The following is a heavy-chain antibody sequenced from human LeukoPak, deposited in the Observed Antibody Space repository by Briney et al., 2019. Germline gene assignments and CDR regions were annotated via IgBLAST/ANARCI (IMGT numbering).Heavy chain of an antibody. V-gene: IGHV4-59*11. D-gene: IGHD6-6*01. CDR1: GDSMNGLS. CDR2: IYDTGNT. CDR3: ARGVRVGFSSYYFDY. Sequence: SETLSLTCTASGDSMNGLSWSWIRQSPGKGLEWIAYIYDTGNTNTSPSLKSRVTLSVDTSKKQFSLRLSSVTAADTAVYYCARGVRVGFSSYYFDYWGQGTLVTVSS. J-gene: IGHJ4*02.